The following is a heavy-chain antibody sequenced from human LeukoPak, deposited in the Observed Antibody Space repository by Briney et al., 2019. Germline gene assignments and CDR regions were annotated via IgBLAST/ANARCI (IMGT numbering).Heavy chain of an antibody. CDR1: GGSFSGYY. J-gene: IGHJ5*02. CDR3: ARGLYEAAAGNYWFDP. Sequence: SETLSLTCAVYGGSFSGYYWSWIRQHPGKGLEWIGYIYYSGSTYYNPSLKSRVTISVDTSKNQFSLKLSSVTAADTAVYYCARGLYEAAAGNYWFDPWGQGTLVTVSS. D-gene: IGHD6-13*01. V-gene: IGHV4-31*11. CDR2: IYYSGST.